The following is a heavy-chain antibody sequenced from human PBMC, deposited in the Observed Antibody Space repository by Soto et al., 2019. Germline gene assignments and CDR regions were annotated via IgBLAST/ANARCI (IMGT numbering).Heavy chain of an antibody. J-gene: IGHJ4*02. V-gene: IGHV4-34*01. CDR2: INHSGST. CDR3: ARVMTTMTYYFDY. CDR1: GGSFSGYY. Sequence: SETLSLTCAVYGGSFSGYYWSWIRQSPGKGLEWIGEINHSGSTNYNPSLKSRVTISIDTSKKQFSLKLSSATAADTAVYYCARVMTTMTYYFDYWGQGSLVTVSS.